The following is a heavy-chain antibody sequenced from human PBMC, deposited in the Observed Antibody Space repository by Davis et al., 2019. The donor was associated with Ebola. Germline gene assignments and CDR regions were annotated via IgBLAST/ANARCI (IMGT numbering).Heavy chain of an antibody. V-gene: IGHV3-48*02. D-gene: IGHD1-26*01. J-gene: IGHJ4*02. CDR2: ITSSSRTK. Sequence: GGSLRLSCAASGFTLSSYSMNWVRQAPGKGLKWVSYITSSSRTKYYTDSVKGRFTISRDNARNSLYLQMNSLRDEDAGVYYCARDGEATGAQHKMDSWGQGILVTVSS. CDR3: ARDGEATGAQHKMDS. CDR1: GFTLSSYS.